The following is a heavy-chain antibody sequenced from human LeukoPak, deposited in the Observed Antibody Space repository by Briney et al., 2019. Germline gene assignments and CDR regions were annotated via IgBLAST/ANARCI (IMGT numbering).Heavy chain of an antibody. Sequence: SETLSLTCTVSGGSISSYYWSWIRQPPGKGLEWIGYIYDSGNTNYNPSLKSRVTISLDTSKKKFSLKLSSVTAADTAVYYCASGLRWGSFDYWGQGTLVTVSS. CDR3: ASGLRWGSFDY. CDR2: IYDSGNT. V-gene: IGHV4-59*08. J-gene: IGHJ4*02. CDR1: GGSISSYY. D-gene: IGHD4-23*01.